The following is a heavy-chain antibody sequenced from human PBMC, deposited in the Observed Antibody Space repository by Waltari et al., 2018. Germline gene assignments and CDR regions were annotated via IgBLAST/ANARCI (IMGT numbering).Heavy chain of an antibody. CDR3: ARGSETGRRPLLLVQGVIISPPHNWFDP. CDR1: GFTFSSYW. Sequence: EVQLVESGGGLVQPGGSLRLSCAASGFTFSSYWMSWVRQAPGKGLEWVANIKQDGSEKYYVDSVKGRFTISRDNAKNSLYLQMNSLRAEDTAVYYCARGSETGRRPLLLVQGVIISPPHNWFDPWGQGTLVTVSS. CDR2: IKQDGSEK. V-gene: IGHV3-7*01. J-gene: IGHJ5*02. D-gene: IGHD3-10*01.